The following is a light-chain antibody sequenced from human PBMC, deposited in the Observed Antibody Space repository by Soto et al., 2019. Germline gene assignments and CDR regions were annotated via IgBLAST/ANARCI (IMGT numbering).Light chain of an antibody. CDR1: QSISSW. CDR2: KAS. Sequence: DIQMTQSPSTLAASVGDRVTITCRASQSISSWLAWYQQKPGKAPKLLIYKASSLESGVPSRFSGSGSGTEFTLTISSLQPDDFATYYCKQYNSYPTCGQGTKGDIK. J-gene: IGKJ1*01. V-gene: IGKV1-5*03. CDR3: KQYNSYPT.